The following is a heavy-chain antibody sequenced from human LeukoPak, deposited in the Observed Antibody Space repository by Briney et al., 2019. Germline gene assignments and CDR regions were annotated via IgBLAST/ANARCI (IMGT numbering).Heavy chain of an antibody. CDR2: ISSGSVSI. CDR3: AREAYYGGKAFDI. J-gene: IGHJ3*02. Sequence: GGSLRLSCAGSGVSFSTYNMNWVRQAPGKGLEWISYISSGSVSIHYADSVKGRFTISRDNAKNSLYLQMNSLRDEDTAVYYCAREAYYGGKAFDIWGQGTMVTVSS. V-gene: IGHV3-48*02. D-gene: IGHD2-21*01. CDR1: GVSFSTYN.